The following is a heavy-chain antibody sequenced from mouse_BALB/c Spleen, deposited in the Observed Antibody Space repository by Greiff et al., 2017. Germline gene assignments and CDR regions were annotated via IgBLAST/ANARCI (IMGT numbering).Heavy chain of an antibody. CDR3: TRESGTGYFDY. V-gene: IGHV5-6-4*01. D-gene: IGHD4-1*01. Sequence: EVMLVESGGGLVKPGGSLKLSCAASGFTFSSYTMSWVRQTPEKRLEWVATISSGGSYTYYPDSVKGRFTISRDNAKNTLYLQMSSLKSEDTAMYYCTRESGTGYFDYWGQGTTLTVSS. CDR1: GFTFSSYT. CDR2: ISSGGSYT. J-gene: IGHJ2*01.